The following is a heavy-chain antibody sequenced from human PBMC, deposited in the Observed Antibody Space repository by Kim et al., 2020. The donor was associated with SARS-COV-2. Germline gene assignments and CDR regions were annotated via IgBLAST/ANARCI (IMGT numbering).Heavy chain of an antibody. CDR3: ARDLVDRGMATIWDDDGFDI. Sequence: SETLSLTCTVSGGSVSSGSYYWSWIRQPPGKGLEWIGYIYYSGSTNYNPSLKSRVTISVDTSKNQFSLKLNSVTAADTAVYYCARDLVDRGMATIWDDDGFDIWGQGTMVTVSS. CDR1: GGSVSSGSYY. J-gene: IGHJ3*02. D-gene: IGHD5-12*01. V-gene: IGHV4-61*01. CDR2: IYYSGST.